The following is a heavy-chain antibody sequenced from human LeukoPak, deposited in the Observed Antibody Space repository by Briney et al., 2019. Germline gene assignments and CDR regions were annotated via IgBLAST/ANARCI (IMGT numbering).Heavy chain of an antibody. V-gene: IGHV3-23*01. CDR3: AKDPAYSGSYCRVPGYYFDY. Sequence: QPGGSLRLSCAASGFTFSSYAMRWVRQAPGKGLEWASAITGSLCCPYHADSAKGRFTIYRDNSKNTLYLQMNSLRAEDTAVYYCAKDPAYSGSYCRVPGYYFDYWGQGTLVTVSS. J-gene: IGHJ4*02. CDR2: ITGSLCCP. CDR1: GFTFSSYA. D-gene: IGHD1-26*01.